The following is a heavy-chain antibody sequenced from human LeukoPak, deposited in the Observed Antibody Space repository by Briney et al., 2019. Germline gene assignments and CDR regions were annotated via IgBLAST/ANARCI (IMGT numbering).Heavy chain of an antibody. J-gene: IGHJ5*02. V-gene: IGHV5-51*01. CDR1: GYSFTSYW. D-gene: IGHD2-2*01. CDR2: IYPGDSDT. CDR3: ARGPLVCSSTSCYGRWGWFDP. Sequence: GESLQISCKGSGYSFTSYWIGWVRQMPGKGLEWMGIIYPGDSDTRYSPSFQGQVTISADKSISTAYLQWSSLKASDTAMYYCARGPLVCSSTSCYGRWGWFDPWGQGTLVTVSS.